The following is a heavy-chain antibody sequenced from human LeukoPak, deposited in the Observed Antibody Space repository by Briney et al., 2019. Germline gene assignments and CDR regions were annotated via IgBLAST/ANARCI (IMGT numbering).Heavy chain of an antibody. CDR2: VDPEDGET. V-gene: IGHV1-69-2*01. J-gene: IGHJ4*02. CDR1: GYTFIDYY. CDR3: ATDYGSGSYDY. D-gene: IGHD1-26*01. Sequence: ASVKISCKVSGYTFIDYYMHWVQQAPGKGLEWMGLVDPEDGETIYAEKFQGRVTITADTSTDTAYMELSSLRSEDTAVYYCATDYGSGSYDYWGQGTLVTVSS.